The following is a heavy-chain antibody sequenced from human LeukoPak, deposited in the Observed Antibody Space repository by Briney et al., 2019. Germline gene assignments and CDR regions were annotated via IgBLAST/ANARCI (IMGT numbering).Heavy chain of an antibody. V-gene: IGHV3-21*04. J-gene: IGHJ3*02. D-gene: IGHD2-2*01. CDR1: GFAFSSYS. CDR3: ARHQTSYDAFDI. Sequence: AGGSLRLSCAASGFAFSSYSMNWVRQAPGKGLEWVSSISSSSSYIYYADSVKGRFTISRDNAKNSLYLQMNSLRAEDTAVYYCARHQTSYDAFDIWGQGTMVTVSS. CDR2: ISSSSSYI.